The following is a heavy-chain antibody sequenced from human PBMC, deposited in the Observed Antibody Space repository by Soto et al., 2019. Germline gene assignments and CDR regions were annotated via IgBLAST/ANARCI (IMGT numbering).Heavy chain of an antibody. D-gene: IGHD1-26*01. J-gene: IGHJ5*01. Sequence: QVQLVQSGAEVKKPGSSVKVSCKASGGVFRNYAINWVRQAPGQGLEWMGGIIPVFGTADYPQKFQGRVTITAAESTTTAYMELTSLTTEDTAVYFCARDRWGSYSFDSWGQGTLVTVAS. CDR1: GGVFRNYA. V-gene: IGHV1-69*01. CDR2: IIPVFGTA. CDR3: ARDRWGSYSFDS.